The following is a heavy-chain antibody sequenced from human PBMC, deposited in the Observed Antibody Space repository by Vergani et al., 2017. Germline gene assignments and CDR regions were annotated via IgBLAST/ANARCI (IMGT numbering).Heavy chain of an antibody. J-gene: IGHJ4*02. Sequence: QVQLVESGGGVVQPGRSLRLSCAASGFTFSSSGMHWVRQAPGKGLEWEAVISYDGSNKYYADSVKGRFTISRDNSKNTLYLQMNSLRAEDTAVYYCAKDSGRYYYDSSGYYYNTSWGQGTLVTVSS. V-gene: IGHV3-30*18. CDR2: ISYDGSNK. D-gene: IGHD3-22*01. CDR1: GFTFSSSG. CDR3: AKDSGRYYYDSSGYYYNTS.